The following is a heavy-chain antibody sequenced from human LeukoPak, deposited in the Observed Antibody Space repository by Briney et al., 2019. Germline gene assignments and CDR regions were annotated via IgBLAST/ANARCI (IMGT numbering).Heavy chain of an antibody. CDR2: INPTSGGT. J-gene: IGHJ1*01. V-gene: IGHV1-2*06. D-gene: IGHD6-13*01. Sequence: GASVRVSCKASGYTFSGYYMHWVRQAPGQGLEWMGRINPTSGGTNYAQKFQGRVTMTRDTSISTAYMELSRLRSDDTAVYYCASIAATSFSEYFHHWGQGTLVTVSS. CDR1: GYTFSGYY. CDR3: ASIAATSFSEYFHH.